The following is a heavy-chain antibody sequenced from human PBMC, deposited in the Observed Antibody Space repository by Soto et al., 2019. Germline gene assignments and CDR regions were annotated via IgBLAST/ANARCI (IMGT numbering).Heavy chain of an antibody. J-gene: IGHJ4*02. V-gene: IGHV3-33*01. D-gene: IGHD2-21*02. Sequence: VAVIWYDGSNKYYADSVKGRFTISRDNSKNTLYLQMNSLRAEDTAVYYCARDGQMVVTAPVYFDYWGQGTLVTVSS. CDR3: ARDGQMVVTAPVYFDY. CDR2: IWYDGSNK.